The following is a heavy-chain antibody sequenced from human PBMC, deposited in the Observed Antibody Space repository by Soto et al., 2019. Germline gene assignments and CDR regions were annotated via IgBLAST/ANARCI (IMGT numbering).Heavy chain of an antibody. CDR2: VSFDGTKK. V-gene: IGHV3-30*02. J-gene: IGHJ3*02. CDR1: GFTFSDFG. Sequence: HPGGSLRLSCAASGFTFSDFGMHWVRQAPGKGLEWVASVSFDGTKKHSADSVKGRFTISRDSSKNTLYLQMSSLRTGDTAVYYCPKEYLGNSNAFDTWCRGTMVTVSS. CDR3: PKEYLGNSNAFDT. D-gene: IGHD3-3*02.